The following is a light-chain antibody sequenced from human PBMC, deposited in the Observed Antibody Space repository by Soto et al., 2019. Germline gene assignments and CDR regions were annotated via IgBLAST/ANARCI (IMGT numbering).Light chain of an antibody. J-gene: IGKJ5*01. V-gene: IGKV3-11*01. CDR2: DAS. Sequence: IVLTQSPATLSLSPGERATLSCRASQSVGSSLAWYQQKPGQAPRLLIYDASNRATGIPARFSGSGSGTDLTITISSLEPEDSEVYYCQQRHMWPITFGQGTRLEIK. CDR1: QSVGSS. CDR3: QQRHMWPIT.